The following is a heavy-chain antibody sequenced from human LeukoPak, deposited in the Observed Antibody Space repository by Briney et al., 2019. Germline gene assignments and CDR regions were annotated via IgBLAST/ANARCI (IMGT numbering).Heavy chain of an antibody. CDR2: INPNSGST. V-gene: IGHV1-2*02. CDR3: ARPGQYSSSGDAFDI. J-gene: IGHJ3*02. CDR1: GYTFTGYY. D-gene: IGHD6-6*01. Sequence: ASVKVSCTASGYTFTGYYMHWVRQAPGQGLEWMGWINPNSGSTNYAQKFQGRVTMTRDTSISTAYMELSRLRSDDTAVYYCARPGQYSSSGDAFDIWGQGTMVTVSS.